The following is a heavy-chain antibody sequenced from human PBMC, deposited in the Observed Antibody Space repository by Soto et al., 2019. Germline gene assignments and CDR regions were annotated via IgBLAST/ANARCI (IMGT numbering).Heavy chain of an antibody. CDR2: ISYDGSNK. V-gene: IGHV3-30*18. CDR3: AKDRDIVVARHYYYYYGMDV. J-gene: IGHJ6*02. D-gene: IGHD2-15*01. Sequence: QVQLVVSGGGVVQPGRSLRLSCAASGFTFSRYGMHWVRQAPGKGLEWVAVISYDGSNKYYADSVKGRFTISRDNSKNTLYLQMNSLRAEDTAVYYCAKDRDIVVARHYYYYYGMDVWGQGTTVTVSS. CDR1: GFTFSRYG.